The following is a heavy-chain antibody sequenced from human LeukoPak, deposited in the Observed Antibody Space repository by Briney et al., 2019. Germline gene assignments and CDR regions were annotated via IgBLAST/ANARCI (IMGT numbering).Heavy chain of an antibody. CDR1: GFTFSSYA. J-gene: IGHJ4*02. Sequence: GGSLRLSCAASGFTFSSYAVSWVRQAPGKGLEWVSAISGSGGSTYYADSVKGRFTTSRDNSKNTLYLQMNSLRAEDTAVYYCANDMAGCNYYGSGSYYFCLDYWGQGTLVTVSS. V-gene: IGHV3-23*01. D-gene: IGHD3-10*01. CDR3: ANDMAGCNYYGSGSYYFCLDY. CDR2: ISGSGGST.